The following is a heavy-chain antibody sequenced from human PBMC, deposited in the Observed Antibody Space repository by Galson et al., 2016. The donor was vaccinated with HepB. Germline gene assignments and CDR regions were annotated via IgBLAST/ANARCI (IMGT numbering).Heavy chain of an antibody. CDR1: GGSISSYY. Sequence: SETLSLTCTVSGGSISSYYWSWIRQPPGKALEWIGYIYYSGSTSHNPSLKSRVTMSVDTSKNQFSLKLNSVTAADTAVYYCARDSGRLDAFDIWGQGTMVTVSS. J-gene: IGHJ3*02. CDR3: ARDSGRLDAFDI. V-gene: IGHV4-59*01. CDR2: IYYSGST. D-gene: IGHD3-10*01.